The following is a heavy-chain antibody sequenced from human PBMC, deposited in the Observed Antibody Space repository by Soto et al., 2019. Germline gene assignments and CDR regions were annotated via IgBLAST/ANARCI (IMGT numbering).Heavy chain of an antibody. CDR2: ISGSGGST. CDR1: GFTFSSYA. CDR3: APHLWFGELYY. Sequence: EVQLLESGGGLVQPGGSLRLSCAASGFTFSSYAMSWVRQAPGKGLEWVSAISGSGGSTYYADSVKGRFTISRDNSKNTLYLQMNSLRAEDSAVYYCAPHLWFGELYYWGQGTLVTVSS. J-gene: IGHJ4*02. D-gene: IGHD3-10*01. V-gene: IGHV3-23*01.